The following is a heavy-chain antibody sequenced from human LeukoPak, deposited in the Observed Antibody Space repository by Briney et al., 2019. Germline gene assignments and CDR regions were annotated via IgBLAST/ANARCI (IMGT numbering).Heavy chain of an antibody. CDR1: GYTFTSYG. CDR3: ARDLEESRKSGSSDY. J-gene: IGHJ4*02. CDR2: ISAYNGNT. D-gene: IGHD1-26*01. V-gene: IGHV1-18*01. Sequence: ASVKVSCKASGYTFTSYGISWVRQAPGQGLEWMGWISAYNGNTNYAQKFQGRVTMTRDTSISTAYMELSRLRSDDTAVYYCARDLEESRKSGSSDYWGQGTLVTVSS.